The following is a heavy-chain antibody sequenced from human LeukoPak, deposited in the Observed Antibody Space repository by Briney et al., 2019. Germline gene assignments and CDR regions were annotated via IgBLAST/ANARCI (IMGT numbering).Heavy chain of an antibody. CDR2: IKQDGSEK. J-gene: IGHJ4*02. Sequence: HGRSLRLSCAASGFTFSSYWMSWVRQAPGKGLGWVANIKQDGSEKYYVDSVKGRFTIFRDNAKNSLYLQMNSLRAEDTAVYYCARDATVYYDFWSGYTTNWGQGTLVTVSS. CDR3: ARDATVYYDFWSGYTTN. D-gene: IGHD3-3*01. CDR1: GFTFSSYW. V-gene: IGHV3-7*01.